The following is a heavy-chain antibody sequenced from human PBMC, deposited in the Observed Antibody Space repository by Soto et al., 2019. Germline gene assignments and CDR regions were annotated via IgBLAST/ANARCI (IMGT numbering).Heavy chain of an antibody. V-gene: IGHV1-3*01. CDR3: ARSGYSSGWYHWYFDL. CDR2: INGGNGNT. D-gene: IGHD6-19*01. CDR1: GYTFTNYA. J-gene: IGHJ2*01. Sequence: QVQLVQSGAEVKKPGASVKVSCKASGYTFTNYAIHWVRQAPGQRPEWMGWINGGNGNTKYSQKFQGRVTITRDTSASTAYMELSSLRSEDTAVFYCARSGYSSGWYHWYFDLWGRGPLVTVSS.